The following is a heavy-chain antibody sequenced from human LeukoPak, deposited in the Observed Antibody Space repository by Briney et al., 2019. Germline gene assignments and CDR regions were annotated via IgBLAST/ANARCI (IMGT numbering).Heavy chain of an antibody. D-gene: IGHD6-13*01. CDR1: GFTVSNKY. Sequence: GGSLRLSCAASGFTVSNKYMNWVRQAPGKGLEWVSVIGGSGGSRYYADSVKGRFTISRDNSKNTLYLQMNSLRAEDMAVYYCAKTQAAVGKAWFDPWGQGTLVTVSS. J-gene: IGHJ5*02. CDR3: AKTQAAVGKAWFDP. V-gene: IGHV3-23*01. CDR2: IGGSGGSR.